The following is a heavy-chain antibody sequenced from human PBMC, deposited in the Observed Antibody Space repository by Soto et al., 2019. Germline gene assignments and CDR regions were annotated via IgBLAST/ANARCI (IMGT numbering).Heavy chain of an antibody. CDR3: TRDSYDSSGYYYDFFDY. CDR1: GFTFSGSA. CDR2: IRSKANSYAT. V-gene: IGHV3-73*02. J-gene: IGHJ4*02. Sequence: EVQLVESGGGLVQPGGSLKLSCAASGFTFSGSAMHWVRQASGKGLEWVGRIRSKANSYATAYAASVKGRFTISRDDSKNTAYLQMNSLRAEDTAVYYCTRDSYDSSGYYYDFFDYWGQGTLVTVSS. D-gene: IGHD3-22*01.